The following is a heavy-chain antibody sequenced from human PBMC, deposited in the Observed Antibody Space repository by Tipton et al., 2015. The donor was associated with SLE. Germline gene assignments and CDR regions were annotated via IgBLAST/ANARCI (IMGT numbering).Heavy chain of an antibody. D-gene: IGHD1-26*01. Sequence: TLSLTCTVSGDSIRSTTYYWAWIRQPPGKGLEWIGSVYFGGTTYNNPSLKSRVAISVDMSKNQFSLKVSSVTAADTAVYYCARVASVGLGRGQFDYWGQGTLVTVSS. J-gene: IGHJ4*02. CDR1: GDSIRSTTYY. V-gene: IGHV4-39*07. CDR3: ARVASVGLGRGQFDY. CDR2: VYFGGTT.